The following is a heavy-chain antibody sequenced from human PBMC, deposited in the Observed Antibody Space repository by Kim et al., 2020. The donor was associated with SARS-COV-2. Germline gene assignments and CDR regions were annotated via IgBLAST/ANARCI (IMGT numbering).Heavy chain of an antibody. CDR1: GGSISSYY. V-gene: IGHV4-59*13. CDR3: ARGIRSGYAPGDWFDP. CDR2: IYYSGST. J-gene: IGHJ5*02. Sequence: SETLSLTCTVSGGSISSYYWSWIRQPPGKGLEWIGYIYYSGSTNYNPSLKSRVTISVDTSKNQFSLKLSSVTAADTAVYYCARGIRSGYAPGDWFDPWGQGTLVTVSS. D-gene: IGHD5-12*01.